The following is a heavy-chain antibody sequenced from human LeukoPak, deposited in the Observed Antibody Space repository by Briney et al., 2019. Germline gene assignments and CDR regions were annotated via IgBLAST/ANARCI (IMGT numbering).Heavy chain of an antibody. CDR2: IYYSGST. CDR3: ATLFRTDAFDI. J-gene: IGHJ3*02. Sequence: PSETLSLTCTVSGGSISSSTYYWGWIRQPPGKGLEWTGNIYYSGSTYYNASLKSRVTISVDTSKNQFPLKLSSVTAADTAVYYCATLFRTDAFDIWGQGTMVTVSS. CDR1: GGSISSSTYY. V-gene: IGHV4-39*01.